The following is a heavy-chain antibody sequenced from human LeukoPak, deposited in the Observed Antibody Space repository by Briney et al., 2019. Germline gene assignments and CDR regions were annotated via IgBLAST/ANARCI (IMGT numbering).Heavy chain of an antibody. V-gene: IGHV4-39*01. CDR1: GDSISTDTYY. CDR2: IYFSGSP. CDR3: ARPGSFNNWFDP. D-gene: IGHD6-13*01. J-gene: IGHJ5*02. Sequence: PSETLSLTCSVSGDSISTDTYYWGWIRQPPGEGLEWIRTIYFSGSPHHSPSLKSRVSISVDTSKNQFSLKLSSVTAADTAVYYCARPGSFNNWFDPWGQGTLVTVSS.